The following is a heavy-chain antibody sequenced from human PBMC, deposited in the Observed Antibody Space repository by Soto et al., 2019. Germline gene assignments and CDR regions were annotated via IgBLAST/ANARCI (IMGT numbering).Heavy chain of an antibody. D-gene: IGHD3-16*01. Sequence: QVQLVQSGAEVKKPGSSVKVSCKASGGTFSRYTFTWVRQAPGQGLEWMGRIIPILDIPNYAQNFQGRVTMTADKATSIARKQRSRLASDDAAVYYCASHFPGGLALGSSPPGGDNYGWALWGPGTTVTVSS. CDR2: IIPILDIP. V-gene: IGHV1-69*02. J-gene: IGHJ6*02. CDR3: ASHFPGGLALGSSPPGGDNYGWAL. CDR1: GGTFSRYT.